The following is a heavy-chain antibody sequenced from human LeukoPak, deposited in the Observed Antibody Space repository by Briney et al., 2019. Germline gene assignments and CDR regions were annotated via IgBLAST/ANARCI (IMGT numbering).Heavy chain of an antibody. CDR2: IYYSGST. J-gene: IGHJ6*02. CDR3: ARGTAPSFTYYYYYGMDV. D-gene: IGHD2-21*02. CDR1: GGSISSGGYY. V-gene: IGHV4-31*03. Sequence: PSQTLSLTCTVSGGSISSGGYYWSWIRQHPGKGLEWIGYIYYSGSTNYNPSLKSRVTISVDTSKNQFSLKLSSVTAADTAVYYCARGTAPSFTYYYYYGMDVWGQGTTVTVSS.